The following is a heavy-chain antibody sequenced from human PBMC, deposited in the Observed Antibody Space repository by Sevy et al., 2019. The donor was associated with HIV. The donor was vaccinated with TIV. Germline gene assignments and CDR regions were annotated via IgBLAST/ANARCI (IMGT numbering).Heavy chain of an antibody. V-gene: IGHV3-48*02. CDR2: ISGNSAAI. Sequence: GGSLRLSCAASGFTFSRYSMNWVRQAPGKGLEWISYISGNSAAIYYADSVKGRFTVSRDNDNEALYLQLNSLRYDETALYYCARGPDCGGDCDIGFYYPLDVWGQGTTVTVSS. CDR1: GFTFSRYS. CDR3: ARGPDCGGDCDIGFYYPLDV. J-gene: IGHJ6*02. D-gene: IGHD2-21*02.